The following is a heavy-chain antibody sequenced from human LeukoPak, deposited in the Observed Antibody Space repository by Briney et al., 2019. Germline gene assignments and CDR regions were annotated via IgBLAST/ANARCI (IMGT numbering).Heavy chain of an antibody. V-gene: IGHV3-48*02. CDR1: GFTFTTYS. D-gene: IGHD6-13*01. CDR2: ISSSSTTI. Sequence: PGGSLRLSCAASGFTFTTYSMTWVRQAPGKGLEWVSYISSSSTTIYYAGSVKGRFTISRDNAKKSVYLQMNSLRDEDTAVYYCARDHYSRNDRWGQGTLVTVSS. J-gene: IGHJ5*02. CDR3: ARDHYSRNDR.